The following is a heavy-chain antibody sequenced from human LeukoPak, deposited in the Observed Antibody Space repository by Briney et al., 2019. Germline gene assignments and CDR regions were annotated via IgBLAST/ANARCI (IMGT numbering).Heavy chain of an antibody. D-gene: IGHD3-16*01. CDR3: AREGPGGIVPSYYFDY. CDR2: INPSGGST. CDR1: GYTFTSYY. J-gene: IGHJ4*02. Sequence: ASVKVSCKASGYTFTSYYMHWVRQAPGQGLEWMGIINPSGGSTSYAQKFQGRVTMTRDTSTSTVYMELSSLRSEDTAVYYCAREGPGGIVPSYYFDYWGQGTLVTVSS. V-gene: IGHV1-46*01.